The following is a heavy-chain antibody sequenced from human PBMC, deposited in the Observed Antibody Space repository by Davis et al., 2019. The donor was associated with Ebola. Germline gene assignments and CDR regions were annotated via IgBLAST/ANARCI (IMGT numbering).Heavy chain of an antibody. J-gene: IGHJ4*02. CDR3: GRGIQLWTFDY. D-gene: IGHD5-18*01. CDR2: ISVYNGNT. Sequence: ASVKVSCKASGYIFFNFGISWVRQAPGQGLEWMGWISVYNGNTKYVQRLQDRVTMTTDTSTSTAYMELTSLRSDDTAVYYCGRGIQLWTFDYWGQGTLVTVSS. CDR1: GYIFFNFG. V-gene: IGHV1-18*04.